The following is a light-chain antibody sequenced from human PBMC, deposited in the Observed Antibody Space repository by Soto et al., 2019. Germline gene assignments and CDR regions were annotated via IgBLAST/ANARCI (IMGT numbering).Light chain of an antibody. CDR3: HQSYSTPRT. CDR2: AAS. CDR1: QSISSY. V-gene: IGKV1-39*01. Sequence: DIQMTQSPSSLSASVGDRVTITCRASQSISSYLNWSQQKPGKAPKLLLYAASSLQSGVPLRFSVSGFGTDFTLTICSLQPEDFATYYCHQSYSTPRTFGPGTTLEIK. J-gene: IGKJ2*01.